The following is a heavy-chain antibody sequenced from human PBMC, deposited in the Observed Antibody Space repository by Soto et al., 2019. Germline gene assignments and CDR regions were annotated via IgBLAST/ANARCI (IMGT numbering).Heavy chain of an antibody. V-gene: IGHV3-30-3*01. CDR1: GFTFSSYA. J-gene: IGHJ6*02. D-gene: IGHD6-13*01. Sequence: QVQLVESGGGVVQPGRSLRLSCAASGFTFSSYAMHWVRQAPGKGLEWVAVISYDGSNNYYADSVKGRFTISRDNSKNTLYLQMNSLRAEDTAVYYCARSYSSSWYVGMDVWGQGTTVTVSS. CDR2: ISYDGSNN. CDR3: ARSYSSSWYVGMDV.